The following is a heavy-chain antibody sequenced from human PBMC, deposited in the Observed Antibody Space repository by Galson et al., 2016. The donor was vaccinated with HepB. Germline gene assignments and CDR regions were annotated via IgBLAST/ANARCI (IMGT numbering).Heavy chain of an antibody. CDR2: ISPILGTP. CDR1: GGSISTYA. CDR3: ARGRERWQRLAFNWFDP. J-gene: IGHJ5*02. Sequence: SVKVSCKASGGSISTYAISWVRQAPGQGLEWMGGISPILGTPSYAQKFQGRVMITADRSTSTVYMELSSLRFEDTAVYYCARGRERWQRLAFNWFDPWGQGTLVTVSS. D-gene: IGHD6-19*01. V-gene: IGHV1-69*06.